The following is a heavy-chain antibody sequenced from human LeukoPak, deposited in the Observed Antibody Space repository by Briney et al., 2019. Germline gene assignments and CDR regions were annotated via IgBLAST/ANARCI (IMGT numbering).Heavy chain of an antibody. Sequence: ASVKVSCKASGGTFSSYAISWVRQAPGQGLEWMGGIIPIFGTANYAQKFQGRVTITTDESTSTAYMEPSSLRSEDTAVYYCARDSGRYKDRDGYMTDAFDIWGQGTMVTVSS. CDR1: GGTFSSYA. J-gene: IGHJ3*02. CDR2: IIPIFGTA. V-gene: IGHV1-69*05. CDR3: ARDSGRYKDRDGYMTDAFDI. D-gene: IGHD5-24*01.